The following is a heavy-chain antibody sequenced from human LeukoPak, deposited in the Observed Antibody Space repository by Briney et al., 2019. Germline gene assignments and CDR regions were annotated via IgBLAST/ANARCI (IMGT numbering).Heavy chain of an antibody. CDR2: IYYSGST. Sequence: PSETLSLTCTVSGGSISSSSYYWGWIRQPPGKGLEWIGSIYYSGSTYYNPSLKSRVTISVDTSKNQFSLKLSSVTAADTAVYYCASLRKLLGPRNWFDPWGQGTLVTVSS. CDR1: GGSISSSSYY. CDR3: ASLRKLLGPRNWFDP. J-gene: IGHJ5*02. D-gene: IGHD1-26*01. V-gene: IGHV4-39*01.